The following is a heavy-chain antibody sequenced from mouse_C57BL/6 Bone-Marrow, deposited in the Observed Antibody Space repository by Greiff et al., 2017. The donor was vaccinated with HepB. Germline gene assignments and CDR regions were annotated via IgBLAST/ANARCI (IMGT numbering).Heavy chain of an antibody. D-gene: IGHD1-1*01. CDR3: ARYPVTTVVAVDY. Sequence: QVQLQQSGAELARPGASVKLSCKASGYTFTSYGISWVKQSTGKGLEWIGEIYPRSGNTYYTEKIKGKATLTADKSSSTAYMELRSLTSDDSAVYFSARYPVTTVVAVDYWGQGTTLTVSS. CDR2: IYPRSGNT. CDR1: GYTFTSYG. J-gene: IGHJ2*01. V-gene: IGHV1-81*01.